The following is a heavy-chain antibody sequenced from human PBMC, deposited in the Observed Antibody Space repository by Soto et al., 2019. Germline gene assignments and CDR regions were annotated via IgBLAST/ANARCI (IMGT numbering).Heavy chain of an antibody. Sequence: GSLRLSCATSGFIFSSYGMHWVRQAPGKGLEWVAFISYDESKRYYSDSVKGRFTISRDISKNTLYLQMNSLRAEDTAVYYCAKPSYISGWQITETPFDYWGQGTLVTVSS. V-gene: IGHV3-30*18. D-gene: IGHD6-19*01. CDR1: GFIFSSYG. CDR2: ISYDESKR. J-gene: IGHJ4*02. CDR3: AKPSYISGWQITETPFDY.